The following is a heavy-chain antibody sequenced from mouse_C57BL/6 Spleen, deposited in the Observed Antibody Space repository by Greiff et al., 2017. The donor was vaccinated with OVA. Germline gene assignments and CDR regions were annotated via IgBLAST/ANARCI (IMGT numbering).Heavy chain of an antibody. CDR3: ARDWITTVVATDYAMDY. J-gene: IGHJ4*01. CDR1: GYTFTDYY. D-gene: IGHD1-1*01. Sequence: VQLQQSGAELVRPGASVKLSCKASGYTFTDYYINWVKQRPGQGLEWIARIYPGSGNTYYNEKFKGKATLTAEKSSSTAYMQLSSLTSEDSAVYFCARDWITTVVATDYAMDYWGQGTSVTVSS. V-gene: IGHV1-76*01. CDR2: IYPGSGNT.